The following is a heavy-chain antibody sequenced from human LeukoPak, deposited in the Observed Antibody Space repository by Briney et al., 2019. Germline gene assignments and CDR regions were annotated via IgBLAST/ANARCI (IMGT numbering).Heavy chain of an antibody. Sequence: PSETLSLTCTVSGGSISSGGYYWSWIRQHPGKGLEWIGYIYYSGSTYYNPSLKSRVTISVDTSKNQFSLKLGSVTAADTAVYYCARLRLLPSPYYFDYWGQGTLVTVSS. CDR2: IYYSGST. V-gene: IGHV4-31*03. D-gene: IGHD3-22*01. CDR1: GGSISSGGYY. J-gene: IGHJ4*02. CDR3: ARLRLLPSPYYFDY.